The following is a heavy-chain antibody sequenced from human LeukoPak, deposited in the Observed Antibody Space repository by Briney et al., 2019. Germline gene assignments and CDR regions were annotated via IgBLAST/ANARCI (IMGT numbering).Heavy chain of an antibody. J-gene: IGHJ6*03. CDR1: GYTFTSYG. CDR2: IIPIFGTA. CDR3: ARDQDYGDYQLGYYYYYMDV. V-gene: IGHV1-69*06. Sequence: GASVKVSCKASGYTFTSYGISWVRQAPGQGLEWMGGIIPIFGTANYAQKFQGRVTITADKSTSTAYMELSSLRSEDTAVYYCARDQDYGDYQLGYYYYYMDVWGKGTTVTVSS. D-gene: IGHD4-17*01.